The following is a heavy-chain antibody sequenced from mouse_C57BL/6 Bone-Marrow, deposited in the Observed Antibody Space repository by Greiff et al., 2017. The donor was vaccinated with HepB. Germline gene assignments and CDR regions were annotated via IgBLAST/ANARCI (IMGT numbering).Heavy chain of an antibody. V-gene: IGHV1-55*01. Sequence: QVQLQQPGAELVKPGASVKMSCKASGYTFTSYWITWVKQRPGQGLEWIGDIYPGSGSTNYNEKFKSKATLTVDTSSSTAYMQLSSLTSEDSAVYYWARWHYYGSSYWYFDVWGTGTTVTVSS. J-gene: IGHJ1*03. CDR2: IYPGSGST. D-gene: IGHD1-1*01. CDR3: ARWHYYGSSYWYFDV. CDR1: GYTFTSYW.